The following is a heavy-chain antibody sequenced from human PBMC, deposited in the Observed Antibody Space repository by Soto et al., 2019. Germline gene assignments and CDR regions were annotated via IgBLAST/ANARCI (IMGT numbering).Heavy chain of an antibody. D-gene: IGHD6-19*01. V-gene: IGHV1-2*02. Sequence: QVHLVQSGAEVKEPGASVKVSCKASGYSFTDYYIHWVRQAPGQGLEWMGWMNPNSDGANHAQKFRGRVTMTRDKSIRTAYMEVNRLTSDDTAVYFCARGGGSGWHGDWFAPWGQGTLVTVSS. CDR1: GYSFTDYY. CDR3: ARGGGSGWHGDWFAP. CDR2: MNPNSDGA. J-gene: IGHJ5*02.